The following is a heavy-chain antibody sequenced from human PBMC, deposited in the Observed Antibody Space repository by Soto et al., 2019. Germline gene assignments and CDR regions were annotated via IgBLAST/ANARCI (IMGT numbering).Heavy chain of an antibody. V-gene: IGHV5-51*01. D-gene: IGHD6-6*01. Sequence: LKISCKGSGYIFTSYWMGWVRQMPGKGLEWMGIIYPGDSDTRYSPSFQGQVTISADKSISTAYLQWSSLKASDTAMYYCARQGGIAARPHWFDPWGQGTLVTVSS. CDR3: ARQGGIAARPHWFDP. CDR1: GYIFTSYW. J-gene: IGHJ5*02. CDR2: IYPGDSDT.